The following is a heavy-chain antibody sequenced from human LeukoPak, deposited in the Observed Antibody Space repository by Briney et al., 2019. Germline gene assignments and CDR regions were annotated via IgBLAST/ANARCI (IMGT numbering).Heavy chain of an antibody. D-gene: IGHD5-18*01. CDR1: GFTFSSYG. CDR2: ISYDGSNE. CDR3: AKVSWIQLWLSGLDY. J-gene: IGHJ4*02. Sequence: GGSLGLSCAASGFTFSSYGMHWVRQVPGKGREWGAVISYDGSNEYYADSVKGRFTISRDNSKNTLYLQMNSLRAEDTAVYYCAKVSWIQLWLSGLDYWGQGTLVTVSS. V-gene: IGHV3-30*18.